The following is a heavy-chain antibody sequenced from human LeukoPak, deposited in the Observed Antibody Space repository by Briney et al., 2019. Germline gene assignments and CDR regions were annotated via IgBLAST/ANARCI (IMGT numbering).Heavy chain of an antibody. CDR1: GGSFSGYY. CDR2: IYHSGST. CDR3: ARGGYSYDDAFDI. Sequence: SETLSLTCAVYGGSFSGYYWGWIRQPPGKGLEWIGSIYHSGSTYYNPSLKSRVTISVDTSKNQFSLKLSSVTAADTAVYYCARGGYSYDDAFDIWGQGTMVTVSS. V-gene: IGHV4-38-2*01. D-gene: IGHD5-18*01. J-gene: IGHJ3*02.